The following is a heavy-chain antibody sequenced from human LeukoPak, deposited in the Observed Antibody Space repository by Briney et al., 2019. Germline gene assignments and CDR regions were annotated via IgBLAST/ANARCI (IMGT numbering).Heavy chain of an antibody. V-gene: IGHV3-74*01. CDR3: ARGEAGSFDY. D-gene: IGHD6-25*01. J-gene: IGHJ4*02. CDR1: GFTFSAYW. Sequence: PGGSLRLSCAASGFTFSAYWMRWVRQAPGKGLVWVSRINSDGSSTTYADSVKGRFTISRDNAKKTLYLQMNSLRAEDTAVYYCARGEAGSFDYWGQGTLVTVSS. CDR2: INSDGSST.